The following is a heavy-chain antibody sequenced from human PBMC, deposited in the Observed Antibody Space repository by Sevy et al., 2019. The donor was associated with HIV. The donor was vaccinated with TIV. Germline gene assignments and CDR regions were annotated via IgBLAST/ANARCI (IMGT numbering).Heavy chain of an antibody. Sequence: GGSLRLSCAASGFTFSSYAMSWVRQAPGKGLEWVSAISGSGGSTYSADSVKRRFTISRDNSKNTLYLQMNSLRAEDTAVYYCAKDQGEYNWNYPDNYYYYYGMDVWGQGTTVTVSS. J-gene: IGHJ6*02. D-gene: IGHD1-7*01. CDR1: GFTFSSYA. V-gene: IGHV3-23*01. CDR2: ISGSGGST. CDR3: AKDQGEYNWNYPDNYYYYYGMDV.